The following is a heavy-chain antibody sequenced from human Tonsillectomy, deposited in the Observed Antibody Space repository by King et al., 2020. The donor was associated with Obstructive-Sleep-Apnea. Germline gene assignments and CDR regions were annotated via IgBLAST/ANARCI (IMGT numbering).Heavy chain of an antibody. V-gene: IGHV4-30-2*01. CDR1: GGSISSGGYS. CDR2: IFPSGST. CDR3: ARDDFGSNSFYFQH. J-gene: IGHJ1*01. Sequence: QLQESDSGLVKPSQTLSLTCAVSGGSISSGGYSWSWIRQPPGKGLEWIGYIFPSGSTYYNPSLKSRVTISVDKSKNQFSLELSSVTAADTAVYYCARDDFGSNSFYFQHWGQGTLAT. D-gene: IGHD4-23*01.